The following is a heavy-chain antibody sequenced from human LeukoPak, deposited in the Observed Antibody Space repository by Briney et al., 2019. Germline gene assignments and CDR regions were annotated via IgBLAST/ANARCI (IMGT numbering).Heavy chain of an antibody. CDR2: IKSKTDGGTT. CDR3: TTDRLLWFGESSGESGC. D-gene: IGHD3-10*01. J-gene: IGHJ4*02. Sequence: GGSLRLSCAASGFTFSNAWMSWVRQAPGKGLEWVGRIKSKTDGGTTDYAAPVKGRFTISRDDSKNTLYLQMNSLKTEDTAVYYCTTDRLLWFGESSGESGCWGQGTLVTVSS. CDR1: GFTFSNAW. V-gene: IGHV3-15*01.